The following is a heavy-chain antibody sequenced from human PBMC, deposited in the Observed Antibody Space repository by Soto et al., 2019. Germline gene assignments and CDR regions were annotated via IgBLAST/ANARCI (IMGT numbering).Heavy chain of an antibody. J-gene: IGHJ3*02. CDR2: ISAYNGNT. CDR3: AGELLSGDRPHRTNAFDI. V-gene: IGHV1-18*01. CDR1: GYTFTSYG. D-gene: IGHD2-2*01. Sequence: ASVKVSCKAFGYTFTSYGISWVRQAPGQGLEWMGWISAYNGNTNYAQKLQGRVTMTTDTSTSTAYMELRSLRSDDTAVYYCAGELLSGDRPHRTNAFDIWGQGTMVSLSS.